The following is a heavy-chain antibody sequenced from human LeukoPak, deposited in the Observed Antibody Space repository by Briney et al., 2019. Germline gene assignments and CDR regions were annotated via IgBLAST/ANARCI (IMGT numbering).Heavy chain of an antibody. Sequence: PGGSLRLSCAASGFTFSSYSMNWVRQAPGKGLEWVSSISSSSSYIYYADSVKGRFTISRDNAKNSLHLQMNSLRAEDTAVYYCARDEAYCGGDCYSDYWGQGTLVTVSS. CDR2: ISSSSSYI. CDR3: ARDEAYCGGDCYSDY. V-gene: IGHV3-21*01. D-gene: IGHD2-21*02. J-gene: IGHJ4*02. CDR1: GFTFSSYS.